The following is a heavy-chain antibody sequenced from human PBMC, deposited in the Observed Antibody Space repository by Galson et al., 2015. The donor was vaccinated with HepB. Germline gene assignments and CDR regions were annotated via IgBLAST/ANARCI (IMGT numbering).Heavy chain of an antibody. Sequence: PALVKPTQTLTLTCTFSGFSLSTSGVGVGWIRQPPGKALEWLALIYWNDDKRYSPSLKSRLTITKDTSKNQVVLTMTNMDPVDTATYYCAHSRGYPRIKWFDPWGQGTLVTVSS. CDR3: AHSRGYPRIKWFDP. CDR1: GFSLSTSGVG. D-gene: IGHD5-12*01. J-gene: IGHJ5*02. CDR2: IYWNDDK. V-gene: IGHV2-5*01.